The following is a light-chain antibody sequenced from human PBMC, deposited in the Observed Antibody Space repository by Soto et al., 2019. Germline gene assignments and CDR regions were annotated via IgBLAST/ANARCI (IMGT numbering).Light chain of an antibody. Sequence: DIQMTQSPSSLSASIGDRVTITCQASQDVNNSLNWYQQKPRKAPNLLIYDVSNLGTGVPSRFSGSGSGTDFTFTISRLQPEDIGTYYCQKYYKVPVTFGQGTRLEI. CDR2: DVS. V-gene: IGKV1-33*01. CDR3: QKYYKVPVT. CDR1: QDVNNS. J-gene: IGKJ5*01.